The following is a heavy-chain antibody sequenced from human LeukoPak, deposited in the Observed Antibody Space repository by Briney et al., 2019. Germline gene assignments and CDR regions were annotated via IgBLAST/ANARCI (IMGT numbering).Heavy chain of an antibody. CDR3: ARKDV. CDR2: IHSSGHP. V-gene: IGHV4-39*01. Sequence: SETLSLTCIVSGTSISSSSSYWDWIRQPPGKVLEWIGNIHSSGHPHYNPSVNSRVIMSVDTSKNEFSLKLSSVTAADTAVYYCARKDVWGQGTTVTVSS. J-gene: IGHJ6*02. CDR1: GTSISSSSSY.